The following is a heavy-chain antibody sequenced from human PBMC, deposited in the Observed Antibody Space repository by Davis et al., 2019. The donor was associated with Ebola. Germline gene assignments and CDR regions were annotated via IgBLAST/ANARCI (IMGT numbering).Heavy chain of an antibody. CDR3: AGNIAAPIDY. D-gene: IGHD6-6*01. Sequence: SETLSLTCSVAGGSISSGGYYWNWIRQHPGEGLEWIGIIYYSGTTHYNPSLKSRVIISRDTSKNQFSLKLSSVTAADTAVYYCAGNIAAPIDYWGQGTLVTVSS. V-gene: IGHV4-31*03. CDR1: GGSISSGGYY. J-gene: IGHJ4*02. CDR2: IYYSGTT.